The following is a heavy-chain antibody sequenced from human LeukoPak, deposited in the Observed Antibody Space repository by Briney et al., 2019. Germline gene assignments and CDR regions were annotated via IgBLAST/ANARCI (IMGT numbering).Heavy chain of an antibody. V-gene: IGHV4-59*01. CDR1: GGSISSYY. CDR2: IYYSGST. D-gene: IGHD3-3*01. J-gene: IGHJ4*02. CDR3: ARLGFLEWLSPDY. Sequence: SETLSLTCTVSGGSISSYYWSWIRQPPGKGLEWIGYIYYSGSTNYNPSLKSRVTISVDTSKNQFSLKLSSVTAADTAVYYCARLGFLEWLSPDYWGQGTLVTVSS.